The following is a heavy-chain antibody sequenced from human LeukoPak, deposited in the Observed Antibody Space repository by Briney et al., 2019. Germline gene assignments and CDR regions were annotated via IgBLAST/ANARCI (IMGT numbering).Heavy chain of an antibody. D-gene: IGHD4-17*01. J-gene: IGHJ4*02. CDR1: GVSITSNNYY. CDR2: IYYSGST. Sequence: SETLSLTCTVSGVSITSNNYYWGWIRQPPGKGLEWIGNIYYSGSTYYNPSLKSRVTISVDTSTNHFSLKLDSVTAADTAVYYCARQTYGDSKIDFWGQGTLVTVSS. V-gene: IGHV4-39*02. CDR3: ARQTYGDSKIDF.